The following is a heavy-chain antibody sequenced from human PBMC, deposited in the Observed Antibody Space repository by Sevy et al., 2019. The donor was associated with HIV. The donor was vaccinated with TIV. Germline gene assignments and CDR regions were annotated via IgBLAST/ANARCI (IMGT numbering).Heavy chain of an antibody. Sequence: SETLSLTCAVSGGSISSGGYSWSWIRQPPGKGLAWIGYIYHSGSTYYNPSLQSRVTISVDRSKNQFSLKLSSVTAADTAVYYCARGHYYDSSGYYFGGFDYWGQGTLVTVSS. CDR2: IYHSGST. CDR3: ARGHYYDSSGYYFGGFDY. D-gene: IGHD3-22*01. CDR1: GGSISSGGYS. V-gene: IGHV4-30-2*01. J-gene: IGHJ4*02.